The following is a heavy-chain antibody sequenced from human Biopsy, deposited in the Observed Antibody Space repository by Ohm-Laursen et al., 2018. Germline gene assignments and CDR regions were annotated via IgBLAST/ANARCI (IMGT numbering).Heavy chain of an antibody. Sequence: ASVKVSCKPSGYTFTAFSVHWVRQAPGQGLEWMGWINPKSGDTDYPQNFQGRVSMTRDTSISTAYMDLSRLRSDDTAVYYCARGRRHCSGTCSRWYFDLWGRGTLVTVSS. CDR1: GYTFTAFS. D-gene: IGHD2-2*01. CDR3: ARGRRHCSGTCSRWYFDL. J-gene: IGHJ2*01. V-gene: IGHV1-2*02. CDR2: INPKSGDT.